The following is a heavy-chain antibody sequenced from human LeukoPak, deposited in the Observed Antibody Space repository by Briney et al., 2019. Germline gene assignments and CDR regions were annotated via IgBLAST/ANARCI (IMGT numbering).Heavy chain of an antibody. V-gene: IGHV4-61*02. D-gene: IGHD4-17*01. J-gene: IGHJ4*02. Sequence: PSETLSLTCTVSGGSISSGSYYWRWIRQPAGRGLEWIVRIYTSGSTNYNPSLKSRVTISVDTSKNQFSLKLSSVTAADTAVYYCARETTVTTAFDCWGQGTLVTVSS. CDR3: ARETTVTTAFDC. CDR1: GGSISSGSYY. CDR2: IYTSGST.